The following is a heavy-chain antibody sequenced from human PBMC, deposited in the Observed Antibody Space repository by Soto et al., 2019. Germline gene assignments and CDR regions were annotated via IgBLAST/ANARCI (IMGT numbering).Heavy chain of an antibody. Sequence: SETLSLTCTVSGGSISSSSYYWGWIRQPPGKGLEWIGSMYYGGSTYYNPSLKSRVTISVDTSKNQFSLKLSSVTAADTAVYYCAGHGGSYGYYGMDVWGQGTTVTVSS. D-gene: IGHD1-26*01. CDR1: GGSISSSSYY. V-gene: IGHV4-39*01. CDR2: MYYGGST. J-gene: IGHJ6*02. CDR3: AGHGGSYGYYGMDV.